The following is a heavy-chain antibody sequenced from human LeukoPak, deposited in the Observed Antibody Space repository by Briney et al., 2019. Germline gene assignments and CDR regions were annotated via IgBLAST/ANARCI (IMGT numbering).Heavy chain of an antibody. CDR3: ARVYPISANAFDI. D-gene: IGHD2-15*01. J-gene: IGHJ3*02. V-gene: IGHV4-59*01. Sequence: SETLSLTCTVPGGSISGYHWSWIRQPPGKGLEWIGYIYYSGTTNYNPSLKSRVTMSLDTSKNQFSLKLSSVTAADTAVYYCARVYPISANAFDIWGQGTMVTVSS. CDR1: GGSISGYH. CDR2: IYYSGTT.